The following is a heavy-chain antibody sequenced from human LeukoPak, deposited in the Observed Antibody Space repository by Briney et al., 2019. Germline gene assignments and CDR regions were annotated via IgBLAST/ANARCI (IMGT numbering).Heavy chain of an antibody. CDR2: MNPNSGNT. D-gene: IGHD3-16*01. CDR3: AAGAGGILDY. CDR1: GGTFSSYA. V-gene: IGHV1-8*03. J-gene: IGHJ4*02. Sequence: ASVKVSCKASGGTFSSYAISWVRQATGQGLEWMGWMNPNSGNTGYAQKFRGRVTITRNTSISTAYMELSSLRSEDTAVYYCAAGAGGILDYWGQGTLVTVSS.